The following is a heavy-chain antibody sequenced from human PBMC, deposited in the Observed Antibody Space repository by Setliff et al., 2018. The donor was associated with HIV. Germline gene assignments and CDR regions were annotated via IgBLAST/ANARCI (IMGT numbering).Heavy chain of an antibody. J-gene: IGHJ4*02. CDR2: IIPPVGAA. V-gene: IGHV1-69*13. CDR3: ASPNVGCPGGTCYSGSAFDY. CDR1: GDTFRNYA. D-gene: IGHD2-15*01. Sequence: SVKVSCKVSGDTFRNYALNWVRQAPGQGLEWMGGIIPPVGAAVYAQNFQGRVTITADESTSTAYMELRTLRSEDTAIYYCASPNVGCPGGTCYSGSAFDYWGQGSPVTVSS.